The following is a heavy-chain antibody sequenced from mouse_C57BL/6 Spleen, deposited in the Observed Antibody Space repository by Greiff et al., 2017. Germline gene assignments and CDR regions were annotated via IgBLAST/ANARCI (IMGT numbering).Heavy chain of an antibody. J-gene: IGHJ2*01. V-gene: IGHV5-4*01. CDR3: ARGDYDRAFDY. CDR2: ISDGGSYT. Sequence: EVQLVESGGGLVKPGGSLKLSCAASGFTFSSYAMSWVRQTPEKRLEWVATISDGGSYTYYPDNVKGRFTISRDKAKNNLYLQMSHLKSEDTAMYYCARGDYDRAFDYWGQGTTRTVSS. CDR1: GFTFSSYA. D-gene: IGHD2-4*01.